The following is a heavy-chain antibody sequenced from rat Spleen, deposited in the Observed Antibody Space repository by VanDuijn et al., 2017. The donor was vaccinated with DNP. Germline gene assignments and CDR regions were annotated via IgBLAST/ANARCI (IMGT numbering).Heavy chain of an antibody. CDR1: GFTFSDYN. CDR2: ILYDGSFI. CDR3: AKPASYGGFWFAY. V-gene: IGHV5-7*01. D-gene: IGHD1-11*01. J-gene: IGHJ3*01. Sequence: EVQLVESGGGLVQPGRSLKLSCAASGFTFSDYNMAWVRQAPKKGLEWVATILYDGSFIYYGDSVKGRFTISRDNAKSTLYLQMDSLRFEDTATYYCAKPASYGGFWFAYWGQGTLVTVSS.